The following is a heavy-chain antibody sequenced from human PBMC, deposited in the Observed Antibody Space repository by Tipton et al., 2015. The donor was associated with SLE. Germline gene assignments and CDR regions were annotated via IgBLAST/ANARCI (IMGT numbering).Heavy chain of an antibody. V-gene: IGHV4-34*01. CDR3: ARSSSGDCYWCY. D-gene: IGHD2-21*02. J-gene: IGHJ4*02. CDR1: GGSFSGYY. Sequence: TVSLTCAVYGGSFSGYYWSWIRQPPGKGLEWIGEINHSGSTNYNPSLKSRVTISVDTSKNQFSLKLSSVTAADTAVYYCARSSSGDCYWCYWGQGTLVTVSS. CDR2: INHSGST.